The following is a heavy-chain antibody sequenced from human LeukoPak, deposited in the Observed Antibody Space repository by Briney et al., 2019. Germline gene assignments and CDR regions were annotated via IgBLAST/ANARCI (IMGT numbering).Heavy chain of an antibody. CDR2: ISGSGGST. CDR1: GFTFSSYA. D-gene: IGHD3-16*01. J-gene: IGHJ4*02. CDR3: AKVSVWYTKGSYGY. V-gene: IGHV3-23*01. Sequence: GASLRLSCAASGFTFSSYAMSWVRQAPGKGLEWVSAISGSGGSTYYADSVKGRFTISRDNSKNTLYLQVNSLRAEDTAVYYCAKVSVWYTKGSYGYWGQGTLVTVSS.